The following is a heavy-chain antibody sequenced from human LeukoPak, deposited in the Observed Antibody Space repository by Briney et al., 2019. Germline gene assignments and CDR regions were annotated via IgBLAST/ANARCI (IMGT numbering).Heavy chain of an antibody. D-gene: IGHD4-11*01. CDR2: ISGSRGTT. V-gene: IGHV3-23*01. Sequence: GGSLRLSCAASGFTFSSYAMSWVRQAPGKGLEWVSGISGSRGTTYYADSVKGRFTISRDNSKNPLYLQMNSLRAEDTAVYYCAKGSPNYSNRFDYWGQGTLVTVSS. CDR1: GFTFSSYA. J-gene: IGHJ4*02. CDR3: AKGSPNYSNRFDY.